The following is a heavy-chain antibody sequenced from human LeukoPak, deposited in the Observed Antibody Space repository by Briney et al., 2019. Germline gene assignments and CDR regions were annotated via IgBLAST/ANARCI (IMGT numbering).Heavy chain of an antibody. CDR1: GYTFTGYY. Sequence: GASVKVSCKASGYTFTGYYMHWVRQAPGQGLEWMGWINPNSGGTNYAQKFQGRVTMTRDTSISTAYMELSRLRSDDTAVYYCHVDLDSSGYYYEGARGYYYMDVWGKGTTVTVSS. V-gene: IGHV1-2*02. D-gene: IGHD3-22*01. CDR2: INPNSGGT. CDR3: HVDLDSSGYYYEGARGYYYMDV. J-gene: IGHJ6*03.